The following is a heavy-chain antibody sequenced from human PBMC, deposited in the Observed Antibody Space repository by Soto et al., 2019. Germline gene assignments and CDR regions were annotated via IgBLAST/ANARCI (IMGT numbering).Heavy chain of an antibody. CDR1: GFSLSTTGVG. Sequence: SGPTLVNPTQTLTLTCTFSGFSLSTTGVGVSWIRQPPGKALEWLALIYWHDDKRYSPSLKSRLTITKDTSKNQVVLTMTNMDPVDTATYYCAHRGGAAVGLYYFNYLGQGALVTVCS. CDR3: AHRGGAAVGLYYFNY. D-gene: IGHD6-13*01. V-gene: IGHV2-5*01. J-gene: IGHJ4*02. CDR2: IYWHDDK.